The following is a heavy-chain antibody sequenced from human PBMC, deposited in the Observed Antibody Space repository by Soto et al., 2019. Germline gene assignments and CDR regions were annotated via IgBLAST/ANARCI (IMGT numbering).Heavy chain of an antibody. CDR1: GFSLSTSGVG. V-gene: IGHV2-5*01. CDR2: IYWNDDK. D-gene: IGHD3-16*01. CDR3: AHTQALGAFDI. J-gene: IGHJ3*02. Sequence: QITLKESGPTLVKPTQTLTLICTFSGFSLSTSGVGVGWIRQPPGKALEWLALIYWNDDKRYSPSLKSRLTITKDTSKNQVVLTMTNMDPVDTATYYCAHTQALGAFDIWGQGTMVTVSS.